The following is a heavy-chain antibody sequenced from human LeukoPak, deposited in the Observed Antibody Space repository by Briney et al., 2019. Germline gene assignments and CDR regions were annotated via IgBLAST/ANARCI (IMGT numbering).Heavy chain of an antibody. V-gene: IGHV5-51*01. CDR1: GNSFTSYW. Sequence: GESLKISCNGSGNSFTSYWIGWVRQMPGKGLEWMGINYPGDSDSRYSPTFESQVTISDGQSIRPDNLQWSRLMASDNDMYYCARHCSSTSCYSHDTFSRIYFYGMDVWGKGTAVTVSS. CDR3: ARHCSSTSCYSHDTFSRIYFYGMDV. CDR2: NYPGDSDS. D-gene: IGHD2-2*01. J-gene: IGHJ6*04.